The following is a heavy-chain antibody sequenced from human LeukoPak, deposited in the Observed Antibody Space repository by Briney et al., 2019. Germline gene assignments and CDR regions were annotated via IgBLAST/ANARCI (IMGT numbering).Heavy chain of an antibody. J-gene: IGHJ4*02. CDR2: IKQDGSEK. D-gene: IGHD7-27*01. V-gene: IGHV3-7*01. Sequence: PGGSLRLSCAASGFTSSSYGMHWVRQAPGEGLEWVANIKQDGSEKFYVDSVKGRFTISRDNFKNSLYLQMNSLRAEDTAVYYCARGWGSPDYWGQGTLVTVSS. CDR1: GFTSSSYG. CDR3: ARGWGSPDY.